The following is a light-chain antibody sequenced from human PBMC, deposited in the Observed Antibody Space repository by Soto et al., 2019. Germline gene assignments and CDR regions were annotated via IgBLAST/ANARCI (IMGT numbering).Light chain of an antibody. CDR2: AAS. Sequence: DIQMTQSPSSLSASAGDRVTITCRASQSISSYLNWYQQKPGKAPKLLIYAASSLQSGVPSRFSGSGSGTDFTLTISSLQPEDFATYYCQQSYSTPPSYTFGQGTKLEIK. CDR1: QSISSY. V-gene: IGKV1-39*01. CDR3: QQSYSTPPSYT. J-gene: IGKJ2*01.